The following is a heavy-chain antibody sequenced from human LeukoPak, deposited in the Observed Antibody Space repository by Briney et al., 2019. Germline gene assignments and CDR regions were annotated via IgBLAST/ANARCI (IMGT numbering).Heavy chain of an antibody. Sequence: GGSLRLSCAASGFTFSSYSMNWVRQAPGKGLEWVSSISSSSSYIYYADSVRGRFTISRDNAKNSLYLQMNSLRADDTAFYYCVKGLSTSYYNPFDFWGQGSLVTVSS. CDR2: ISSSSSYI. J-gene: IGHJ4*02. D-gene: IGHD3-9*01. CDR1: GFTFSSYS. CDR3: VKGLSTSYYNPFDF. V-gene: IGHV3-21*04.